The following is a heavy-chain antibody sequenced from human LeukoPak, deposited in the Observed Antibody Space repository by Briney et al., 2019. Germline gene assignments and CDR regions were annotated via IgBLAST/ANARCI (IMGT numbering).Heavy chain of an antibody. CDR3: ARNRPWGARRPYYCYMDV. V-gene: IGHV4-61*02. Sequence: SQTLSLTCTVSGGSISSGSYYWSWIRQPAGKGLEWIGRIYTSGSTNYNPSLKSRVTISVDTSKNQFSLKLSSVTAADTAVYYCARNRPWGARRPYYCYMDVWGKGTTVTVSS. D-gene: IGHD1-14*01. CDR2: IYTSGST. CDR1: GGSISSGSYY. J-gene: IGHJ6*03.